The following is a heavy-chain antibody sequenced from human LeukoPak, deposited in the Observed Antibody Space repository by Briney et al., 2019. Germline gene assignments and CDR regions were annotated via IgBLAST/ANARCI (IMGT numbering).Heavy chain of an antibody. D-gene: IGHD6-13*01. CDR3: ARDPGQQLVRPTYYYYYMDV. Sequence: PSETLSLTCTVSGGSISSYYWSWIRQPAGKGLEWIGRIYTSGSANYNPSLKSRVTMSVDTSKNQFSLKLSSVTAADTAVYYCARDPGQQLVRPTYYYYYMDVWGKGTTVTVSS. CDR2: IYTSGSA. CDR1: GGSISSYY. V-gene: IGHV4-4*07. J-gene: IGHJ6*03.